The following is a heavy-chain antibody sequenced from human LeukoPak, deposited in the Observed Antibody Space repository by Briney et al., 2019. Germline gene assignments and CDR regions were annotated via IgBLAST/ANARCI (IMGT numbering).Heavy chain of an antibody. CDR2: IYTSGST. D-gene: IGHD3-22*01. CDR1: SGSISSYY. Sequence: KPSETLSLTCTVSSGSISSYYWSWIRQPAGKGLEWIGRIYTSGSTNYNPSLKSRVTMSVDTSKNQFSLKLSSVTAADTAVYYCARALRDYYDSSGYYDYWGQGTLVTVSS. J-gene: IGHJ4*02. V-gene: IGHV4-4*07. CDR3: ARALRDYYDSSGYYDY.